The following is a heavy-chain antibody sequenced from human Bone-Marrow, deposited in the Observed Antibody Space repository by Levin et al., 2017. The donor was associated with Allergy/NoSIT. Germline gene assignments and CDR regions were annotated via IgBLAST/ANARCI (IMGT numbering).Heavy chain of an antibody. J-gene: IGHJ6*02. Sequence: KISCKASGGTFSSYAISWVRQAPGQGLEWMGGIIPIFGTANYAQKFQGRVTITADESTSTAYMELSSLRSEDTAVYYCARPGNSGGAGYYYGMDVWGQGTTVTVSS. CDR2: IIPIFGTA. CDR1: GGTFSSYA. CDR3: ARPGNSGGAGYYYGMDV. D-gene: IGHD4-23*01. V-gene: IGHV1-69*01.